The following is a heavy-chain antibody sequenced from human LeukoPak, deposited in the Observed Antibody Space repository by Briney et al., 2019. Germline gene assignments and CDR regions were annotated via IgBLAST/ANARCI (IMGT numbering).Heavy chain of an antibody. V-gene: IGHV4-39*07. D-gene: IGHD3-16*02. CDR2: IYYSGST. Sequence: SETLSLTCTVSGGSISSSSYYWGWIRQPPGKGLEWIGSIYYSGSTYYNPSLKSRVTISVDTPKNQFSLKLSSVTAADTAVYYCASYVWGSYRYRSGVYWGQGTLATVSS. J-gene: IGHJ4*02. CDR1: GGSISSSSYY. CDR3: ASYVWGSYRYRSGVY.